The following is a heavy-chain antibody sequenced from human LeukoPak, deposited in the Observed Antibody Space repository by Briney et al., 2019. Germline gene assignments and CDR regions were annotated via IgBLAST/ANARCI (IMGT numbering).Heavy chain of an antibody. V-gene: IGHV3-23*01. Sequence: GGSLRLSCVASGFTFSSYAMSWVRQAPGKGLEGVSAISGSGGRTYYADSVKGRFTISRDNSKNTLYLQMNSLRAEDTAVYYCAKSITMIVVVMAAWGQGTLVTVSS. CDR3: AKSITMIVVVMAA. J-gene: IGHJ5*02. CDR2: ISGSGGRT. CDR1: GFTFSSYA. D-gene: IGHD3-22*01.